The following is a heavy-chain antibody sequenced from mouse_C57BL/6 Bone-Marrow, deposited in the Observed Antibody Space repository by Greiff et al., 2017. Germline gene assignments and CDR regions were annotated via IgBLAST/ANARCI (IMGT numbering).Heavy chain of an antibody. J-gene: IGHJ1*03. V-gene: IGHV14-2*01. CDR3: AAHRWLLLYFDG. CDR1: GFNIQDYY. CDR2: IDPEDGET. Sequence: EVQVVESGAELVKPGASVKLSCTASGFNIQDYYMHWVKQRTEQGLEWIGRIDPEDGETKYAPKFQGKATITADTSSNTAYLQLSSLTSEDTAVYYCAAHRWLLLYFDGWGTGTTVTVSS. D-gene: IGHD2-3*01.